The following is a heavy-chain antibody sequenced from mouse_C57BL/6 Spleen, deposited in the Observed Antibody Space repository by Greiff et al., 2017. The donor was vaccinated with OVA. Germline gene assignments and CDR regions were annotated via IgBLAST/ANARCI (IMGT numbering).Heavy chain of an antibody. CDR2: IHPNSGST. J-gene: IGHJ4*01. CDR1: GYTFTSYW. Sequence: QVQLKQPGAELVKPGASVKLSCKASGYTFTSYWMHWVKQRPGQGLEWIGMIHPNSGSTNYNEKFKSKATLTVDKSSSTAYMQLSSLTSEDSAVYYCARSITTVVAPYYAMDYWGQGTSVTVSS. D-gene: IGHD1-1*01. V-gene: IGHV1-64*01. CDR3: ARSITTVVAPYYAMDY.